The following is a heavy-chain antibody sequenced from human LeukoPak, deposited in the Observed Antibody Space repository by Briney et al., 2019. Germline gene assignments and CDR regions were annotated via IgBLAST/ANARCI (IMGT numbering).Heavy chain of an antibody. CDR2: ISYDGSNK. Sequence: GGSLRLSCAASGFTFSSYAMHWVRQAPGKGLEWVAVISYDGSNKYYADSMKGRFTISRDNSKNTLYLQMNSLRAEDTAVYYCAKGLYDYGDYVFRRNYYFDYWGQGTLVTVSS. CDR1: GFTFSSYA. CDR3: AKGLYDYGDYVFRRNYYFDY. J-gene: IGHJ4*02. V-gene: IGHV3-30-3*01. D-gene: IGHD4-17*01.